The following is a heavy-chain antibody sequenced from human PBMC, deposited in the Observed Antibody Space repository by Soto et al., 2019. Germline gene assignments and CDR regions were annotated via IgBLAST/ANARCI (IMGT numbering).Heavy chain of an antibody. V-gene: IGHV3-48*02. CDR2: ISSSSSTI. CDR1: GFTLSSYS. J-gene: IGHJ4*02. CDR3: ARDSGYSYGPIDY. D-gene: IGHD5-18*01. Sequence: GGSLRLSWAASGFTLSSYSMNWVRQAPGKGLEWVSSISSSSSTIYYADSVKGRFTIYRDNAKNSLYLQMKSLRDEDTAVYYCARDSGYSYGPIDYWGQGT.